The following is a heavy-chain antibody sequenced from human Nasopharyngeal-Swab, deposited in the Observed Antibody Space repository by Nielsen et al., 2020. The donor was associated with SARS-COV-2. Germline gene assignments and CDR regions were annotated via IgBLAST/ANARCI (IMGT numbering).Heavy chain of an antibody. V-gene: IGHV4-39*01. CDR3: ARHANYDYVWGSYRPHDAFDI. J-gene: IGHJ3*02. Sequence: SETLSLTCTVSGGSISSSSYYWGWIRQPPGKGLEWIGSIYYSGSTCYNPSLKSRVTISVDTSKNQFSLKLSSVTAADTAVYYCARHANYDYVWGSYRPHDAFDIWGQGTMVTVSS. D-gene: IGHD3-16*02. CDR1: GGSISSSSYY. CDR2: IYYSGST.